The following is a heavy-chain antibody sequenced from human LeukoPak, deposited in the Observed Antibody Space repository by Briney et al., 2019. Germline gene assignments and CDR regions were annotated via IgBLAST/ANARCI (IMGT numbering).Heavy chain of an antibody. J-gene: IGHJ5*02. Sequence: ASVKVSCKASGYTFTSYYMHWVRQAPGQGLEWMGIINPSGGSTSYAQNFQGRVTMTRDTSTRTVYMELSSLRSEDTAVYYCARVGLKAFDPWGQGTLVTVSS. CDR2: INPSGGST. CDR1: GYTFTSYY. CDR3: ARVGLKAFDP. V-gene: IGHV1-46*01.